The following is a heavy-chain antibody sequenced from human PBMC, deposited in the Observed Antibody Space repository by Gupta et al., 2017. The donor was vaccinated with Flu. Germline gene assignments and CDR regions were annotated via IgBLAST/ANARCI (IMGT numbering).Heavy chain of an antibody. V-gene: IGHV3-74*03. Sequence: ASGLHFSTSYVQWVRQAPGKGMVWVSRINPEGSRTTYAESVKGRFTRARDNAKKKLYREMKSLGDDDTPLNEGGKVTYGYWGQGPLGTVSS. CDR3: GKVTYGY. D-gene: IGHD2-21*02. CDR2: INPEGSRT. CDR1: GLHFSTSY. J-gene: IGHJ4*02.